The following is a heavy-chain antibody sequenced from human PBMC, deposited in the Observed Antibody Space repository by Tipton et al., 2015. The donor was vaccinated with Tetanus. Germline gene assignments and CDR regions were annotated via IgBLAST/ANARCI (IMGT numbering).Heavy chain of an antibody. CDR1: GGLITTGGYS. D-gene: IGHD6-6*01. J-gene: IGHJ5*02. Sequence: TLSLTCAVSGGLITTGGYSWGWIRQTPGQGLEWIGYIYQTDSTYYNPSLRSRLTISISRSKNQFSLKLTSVTAADTAVYYCARDQGGGRVVRLNWFDPWGPGTLVTVSS. CDR2: IYQTDST. V-gene: IGHV4-30-2*01. CDR3: ARDQGGGRVVRLNWFDP.